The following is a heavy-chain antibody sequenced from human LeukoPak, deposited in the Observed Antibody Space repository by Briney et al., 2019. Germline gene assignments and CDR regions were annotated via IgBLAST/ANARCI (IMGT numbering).Heavy chain of an antibody. Sequence: GGSLRLSCAASGFTFSSYGMHWVRQAPGKGLEWVAVIWYDGSNKYYADSVKGRFTISRDNSKNTLYLQMNSLRAEDTAVYYCASFGGDYERPSPTPFDYWGQGTLVTVSS. V-gene: IGHV3-33*01. D-gene: IGHD4-17*01. CDR2: IWYDGSNK. CDR1: GFTFSSYG. J-gene: IGHJ4*02. CDR3: ASFGGDYERPSPTPFDY.